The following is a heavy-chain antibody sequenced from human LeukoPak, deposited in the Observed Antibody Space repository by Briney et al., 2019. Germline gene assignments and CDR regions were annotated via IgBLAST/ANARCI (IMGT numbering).Heavy chain of an antibody. V-gene: IGHV1-2*02. CDR1: GYTFTGYY. CDR3: ARDIRRGYSSGFDY. Sequence: EASVKVSCKASGYTFTGYYMHWVRQAPGQGLERMGWINPNSGGTNYAQKFQGRVTMTRDTSISTAYMELSRLRSDDTAVYYCARDIRRGYSSGFDYWGQGTLVTVSS. D-gene: IGHD6-19*01. CDR2: INPNSGGT. J-gene: IGHJ4*02.